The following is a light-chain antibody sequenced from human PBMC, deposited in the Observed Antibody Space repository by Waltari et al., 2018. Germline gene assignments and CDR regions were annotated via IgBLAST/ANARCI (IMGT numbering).Light chain of an antibody. Sequence: QSVLTQPPSVSAAPGQRVTISCSGGSSNIGNNYVSWYRQFPGTAPKLLIYENTERPSGIPGRFSGSKSGTSASLAITGLQADDEADYFCQSFDNMLSGGVVFGGGTKLAVL. CDR2: ENT. CDR1: SSNIGNNY. CDR3: QSFDNMLSGGVV. V-gene: IGLV1-51*02. J-gene: IGLJ2*01.